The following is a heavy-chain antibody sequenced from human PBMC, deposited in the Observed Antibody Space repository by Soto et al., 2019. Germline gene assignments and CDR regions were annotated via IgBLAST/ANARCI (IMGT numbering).Heavy chain of an antibody. V-gene: IGHV1-69*02. J-gene: IGHJ6*01. CDR3: ARGIVVVIAAGYYYRAMEA. Sequence: QVQLVQSGAEVKKPGSSVKVSCKASGGTFSSYSMNWVRQAPGQGLEWMGRVIPMLDIANYAQNFEGRVKITAVKPASTAYTEQSSLTAEDTAVYYCARGIVVVIAAGYYYRAMEAWGQGTTVTVSS. D-gene: IGHD2-15*01. CDR2: VIPMLDIA. CDR1: GGTFSSYS.